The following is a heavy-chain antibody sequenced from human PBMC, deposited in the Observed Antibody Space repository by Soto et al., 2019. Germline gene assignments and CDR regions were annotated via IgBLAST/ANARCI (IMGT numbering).Heavy chain of an antibody. CDR1: GFTFSSYG. CDR3: ARDYYDSSGYPDDAFDI. J-gene: IGHJ3*02. V-gene: IGHV3-30*03. D-gene: IGHD3-22*01. Sequence: SLRLSCAASGFTFSSYGMHWVRQAPGKGLEWVAVISYDGSNKYYADSVKGRFTISRDNSKNTLYLQMNSLRAEDTAVYYCARDYYDSSGYPDDAFDIWGQGTMVTVS. CDR2: ISYDGSNK.